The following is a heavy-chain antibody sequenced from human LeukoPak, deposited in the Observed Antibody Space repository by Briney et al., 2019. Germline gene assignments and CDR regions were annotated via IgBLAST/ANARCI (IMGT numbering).Heavy chain of an antibody. CDR1: GGTFSSYA. CDR3: ARGGNIVVVPAATVFTWFDP. Sequence: ASVKVSCKASGGTFSSYAISWVRQDPGQGLEWMGGIIPIFGTANYAQKFQGRVTITTDESTSTAYMELSSLRSEDTAVYYCARGGNIVVVPAATVFTWFDPWGQGTLVTVSS. J-gene: IGHJ5*02. D-gene: IGHD2-2*01. CDR2: IIPIFGTA. V-gene: IGHV1-69*05.